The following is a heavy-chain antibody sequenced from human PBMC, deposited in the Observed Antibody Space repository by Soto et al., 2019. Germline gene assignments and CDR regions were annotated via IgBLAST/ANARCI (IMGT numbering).Heavy chain of an antibody. CDR2: ISDSSDYI. Sequence: EVQLVESGGGLVKPGGSLRLSCAASGFTFSTYAMNWVRQAPGKGLEWVSSISDSSDYIYYADSLKGRFTISRDNAKNSLYLQLNNLRAEDTAVYYCARMGAGYCVSISCYPSPTMGYGMDVWGQGTTVTVSS. CDR3: ARMGAGYCVSISCYPSPTMGYGMDV. V-gene: IGHV3-21*01. D-gene: IGHD2-2*01. J-gene: IGHJ6*02. CDR1: GFTFSTYA.